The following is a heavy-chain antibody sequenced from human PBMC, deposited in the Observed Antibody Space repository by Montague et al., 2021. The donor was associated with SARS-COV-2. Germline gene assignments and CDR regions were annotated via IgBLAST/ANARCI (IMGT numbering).Heavy chain of an antibody. Sequence: SWRLSCAASGFSFTTHWMNWVRQAPGKGLEWVANINEDGSQKYYIDSVKGRFTISRDNARNSLFLQMTGLRAEDTAVYYCTALRRTDPFDYWGQGNLVTVSS. CDR1: GFSFTTHW. CDR3: TALRRTDPFDY. D-gene: IGHD2-21*02. V-gene: IGHV3-7*01. CDR2: INEDGSQK. J-gene: IGHJ4*02.